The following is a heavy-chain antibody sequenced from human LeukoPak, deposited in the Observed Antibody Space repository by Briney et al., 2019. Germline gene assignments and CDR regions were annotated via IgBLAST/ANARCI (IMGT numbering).Heavy chain of an antibody. CDR3: TTGSATGTGSGY. Sequence: QTGGSLRLSCTASGFTFGDYVMSWVRQAPGKGLEWVGFIRSKPYGGTTEYAASVKGRFIISGDDSKTIAYLQMNSLKSEDTAVYYCTTGSATGTGSGYWGQGTLVTVSS. D-gene: IGHD6-13*01. J-gene: IGHJ4*02. V-gene: IGHV3-49*04. CDR1: GFTFGDYV. CDR2: IRSKPYGGTT.